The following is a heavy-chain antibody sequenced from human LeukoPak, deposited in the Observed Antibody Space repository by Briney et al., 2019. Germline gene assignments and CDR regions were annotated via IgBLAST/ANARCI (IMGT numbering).Heavy chain of an antibody. CDR3: ARAIKGVVIGAFDI. J-gene: IGHJ3*02. CDR2: IYYSGST. V-gene: IGHV4-59*01. Sequence: SSETLSLTCTVSGGSISSYYWSWIRQPPGKGLEWIGYIYYSGSTNYNPSLKSRVTISVDTSKNQFSLKLSSVTAADTAVYYCARAIKGVVIGAFDIWGQGTMVTVSS. CDR1: GGSISSYY. D-gene: IGHD3-3*01.